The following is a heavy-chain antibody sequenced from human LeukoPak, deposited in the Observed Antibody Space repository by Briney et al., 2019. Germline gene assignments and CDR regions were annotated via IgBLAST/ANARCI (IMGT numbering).Heavy chain of an antibody. V-gene: IGHV1-2*02. CDR1: GYTFTGYY. CDR3: ARGGWELQPVIDY. D-gene: IGHD1-26*01. Sequence: ASVKVSCKASGYTFTGYYMHCVRQAPGQGLEWMGWINPNSGGTNYAQKFQGRVTMTRDTSISTAYMELSWLRSEDTAVYYCARGGWELQPVIDYWGQGTLVTVSS. J-gene: IGHJ4*02. CDR2: INPNSGGT.